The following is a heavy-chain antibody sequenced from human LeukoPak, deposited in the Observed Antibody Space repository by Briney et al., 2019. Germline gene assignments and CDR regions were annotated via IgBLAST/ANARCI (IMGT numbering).Heavy chain of an antibody. CDR3: ARTNILLWFGEPTGWFDP. V-gene: IGHV4-59*08. CDR1: GGSISSYY. D-gene: IGHD3-10*01. J-gene: IGHJ5*02. Sequence: PSETLSLTCAVSGGSISSYYWSWIRQPPGKGLEWIGYIYYSGSTNYNLSLKSRVTISVDTSKNQFSLKLSSVTAADTAVYYCARTNILLWFGEPTGWFDPWGQGTLVTVSS. CDR2: IYYSGST.